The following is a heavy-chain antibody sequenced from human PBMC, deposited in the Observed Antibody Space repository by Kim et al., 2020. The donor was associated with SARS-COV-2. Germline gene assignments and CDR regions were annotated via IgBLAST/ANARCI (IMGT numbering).Heavy chain of an antibody. Sequence: SETLSLTCTVSGGSISSGGYYWSWIRQHPGKGQEWIGYIYYSGSTYYNPSLKSRVTISVDTSKNQFSLKLSSVTAADTAVYYCAREDTGAFDIWGQGTMVTVSS. V-gene: IGHV4-31*03. J-gene: IGHJ3*02. CDR1: GGSISSGGYY. CDR3: AREDTGAFDI. CDR2: IYYSGST.